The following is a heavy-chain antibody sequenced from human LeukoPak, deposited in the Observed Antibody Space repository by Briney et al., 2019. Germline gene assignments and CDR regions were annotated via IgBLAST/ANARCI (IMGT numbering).Heavy chain of an antibody. CDR3: AREERGSSWFIDY. CDR1: GGSISSGGYY. Sequence: SQTLSLTCTVSGGSISSGGYYWSWIRQHPGKGLEWIGYIYYSGNTYYNPSLKSRVTISVDTSKNQFSLKLSSVTAADTAVYYCAREERGSSWFIDYWGQGTLVTVSS. J-gene: IGHJ4*02. V-gene: IGHV4-31*03. CDR2: IYYSGNT. D-gene: IGHD6-13*01.